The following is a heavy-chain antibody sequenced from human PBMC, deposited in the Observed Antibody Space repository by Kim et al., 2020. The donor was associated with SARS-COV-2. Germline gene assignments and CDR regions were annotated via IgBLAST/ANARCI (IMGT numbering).Heavy chain of an antibody. J-gene: IGHJ4*02. V-gene: IGHV3-9*01. CDR1: GFTFDDYA. D-gene: IGHD3-10*01. CDR2: ISWNSGSM. CDR3: TKAPGSGSYYFDC. Sequence: GGSLRLSCAASGFTFDDYAMHWVRQAPGKGLEWVSGISWNSGSMGYADSVKGRFTISRDNAKNSLYLQMNSLRPEDTALYYCTKAPGSGSYYFDCWGQGTLVTVSS.